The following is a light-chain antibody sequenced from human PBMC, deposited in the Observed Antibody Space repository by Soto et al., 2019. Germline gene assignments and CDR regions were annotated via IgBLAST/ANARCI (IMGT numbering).Light chain of an antibody. CDR2: DAS. V-gene: IGKV1-33*01. J-gene: IGKJ4*01. CDR1: QDISNY. Sequence: DIQMTQSPSSLSASVGDRVTITCQASQDISNYLNWYQQKPGKAPKLLIYDASNLETGVPSRFSANGSGTDFTFTISSLQPEDIATYYCQQYYNLPLTFGGGTKVESK. CDR3: QQYYNLPLT.